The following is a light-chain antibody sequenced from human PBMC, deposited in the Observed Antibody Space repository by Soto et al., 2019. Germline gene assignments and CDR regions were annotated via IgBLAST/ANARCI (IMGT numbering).Light chain of an antibody. CDR3: QQRNGWPRT. V-gene: IGKV3-11*01. CDR2: DAS. J-gene: IGKJ1*01. CDR1: QSVGGY. Sequence: EIVFTQSPATLSLSPGDRATLFCRASQSVGGYLGWYQQRPGQAPRLLIYDASNRVPGVPDRFSASGSGTDFTLTISSLEPEDFAVYYCQQRNGWPRTFGQGTKVDI.